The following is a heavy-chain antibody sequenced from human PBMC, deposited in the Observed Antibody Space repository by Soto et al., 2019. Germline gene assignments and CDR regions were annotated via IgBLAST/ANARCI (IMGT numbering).Heavy chain of an antibody. D-gene: IGHD3-22*01. J-gene: IGHJ4*02. Sequence: ASVKVSCKASGYTFTSYGISWVRQAPGQGLEWMGWINPNSGGTNYAQKFQGRVTMTRDTSISTAYMELSRLRSDDTAVYYCARGDRVLTYYYDSSGYYRLVWGQGTLVTVSS. V-gene: IGHV1-2*02. CDR3: ARGDRVLTYYYDSSGYYRLV. CDR2: INPNSGGT. CDR1: GYTFTSYG.